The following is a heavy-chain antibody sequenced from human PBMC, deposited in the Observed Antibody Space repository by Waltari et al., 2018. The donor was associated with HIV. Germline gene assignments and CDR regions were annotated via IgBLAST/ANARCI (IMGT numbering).Heavy chain of an antibody. V-gene: IGHV1-2*06. CDR3: ARASGIAAAGNPVRVLFDP. Sequence: QVQLVQSGAEVKKPGASVKVSCKASGYTFTGYYMHWVRQAPGQGLEWMGRINPNSGGTNYAQKFQGRVTMTRDTSISTAYMELSRLRSDDTAVYYCARASGIAAAGNPVRVLFDPWGQGTLVTVSS. D-gene: IGHD6-13*01. CDR1: GYTFTGYY. CDR2: INPNSGGT. J-gene: IGHJ5*02.